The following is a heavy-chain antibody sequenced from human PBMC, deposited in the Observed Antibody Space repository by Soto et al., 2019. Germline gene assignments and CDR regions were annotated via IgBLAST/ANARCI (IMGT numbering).Heavy chain of an antibody. Sequence: GGSLRLSCAASGFTFSRFPMSWVRQAPGKGLEWVSGFGGGAGRTFYADSAKGRCTISRDTSKDTLFLQLNSLTAEDTGVYYCAKSRSSFFYYGLDVWGQGTTVTVSS. D-gene: IGHD3-10*01. CDR1: GFTFSRFP. CDR3: AKSRSSFFYYGLDV. J-gene: IGHJ6*02. V-gene: IGHV3-23*01. CDR2: FGGGAGRT.